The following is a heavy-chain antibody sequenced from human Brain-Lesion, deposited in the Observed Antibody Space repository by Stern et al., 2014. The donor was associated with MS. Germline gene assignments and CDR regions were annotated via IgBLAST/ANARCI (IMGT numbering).Heavy chain of an antibody. CDR3: AKLWLGELPESPFDY. CDR1: GCSISSSSYY. Sequence: QVQLVESGPGLVKPSETLSLTCTVSGCSISSSSYYWGRLRPPPGQGLEGIGSIYYRWGTYYNPSLKSRVTISMDPSHNHFSLRLSSVTAADTAVYFCAKLWLGELPESPFDYWGQGTLVTVSS. V-gene: IGHV4-39*02. D-gene: IGHD3-10*01. J-gene: IGHJ4*02. CDR2: IYYRWGT.